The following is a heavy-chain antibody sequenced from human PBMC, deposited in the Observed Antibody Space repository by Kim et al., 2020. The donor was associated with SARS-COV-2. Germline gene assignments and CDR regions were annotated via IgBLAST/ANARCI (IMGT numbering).Heavy chain of an antibody. CDR1: GGSISNNNDF. D-gene: IGHD6-19*01. Sequence: SETLSLTCTVSGGSISNNNDFWNWIRQPAGKGLEWIGRIYTSGSTNYNPSLKSRVIISVDTSKNQFSLRLSSVTAADTAVYYCARRAAGIYYGMDVWGQGTTVTVSS. V-gene: IGHV4-61*02. CDR3: ARRAAGIYYGMDV. CDR2: IYTSGST. J-gene: IGHJ6*02.